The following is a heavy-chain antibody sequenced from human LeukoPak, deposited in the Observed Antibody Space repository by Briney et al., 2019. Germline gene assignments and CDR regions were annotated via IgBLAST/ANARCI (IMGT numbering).Heavy chain of an antibody. J-gene: IGHJ3*02. CDR1: GFTFRNYW. Sequence: PGGSLRLSCAASGFTFRNYWMNWARQAPGKGLEWVANIKQDGSEKYYVDSVKGRFTISRDNAKNSLYLQMNSLRAEDTAVYYCARGGYYDFWSGTRDHAFDIWGQGTMVTVSS. D-gene: IGHD3-3*01. CDR3: ARGGYYDFWSGTRDHAFDI. CDR2: IKQDGSEK. V-gene: IGHV3-7*01.